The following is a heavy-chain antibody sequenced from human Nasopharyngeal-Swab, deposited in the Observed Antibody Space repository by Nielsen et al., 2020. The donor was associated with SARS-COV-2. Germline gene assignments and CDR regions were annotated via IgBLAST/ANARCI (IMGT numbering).Heavy chain of an antibody. Sequence: SETLSLTCTVSGGSISSSRYYWGWIRQPPGKGLEWIGSIYYSGSTYYNPSLKSRVTISVDTSKNQFSLKLSSVTAADTAVYYCARGARVQLVRTGWFDPWGQGTLVTVSS. J-gene: IGHJ5*02. CDR3: ARGARVQLVRTGWFDP. CDR2: IYYSGST. D-gene: IGHD6-6*01. V-gene: IGHV4-39*01. CDR1: GGSISSSRYY.